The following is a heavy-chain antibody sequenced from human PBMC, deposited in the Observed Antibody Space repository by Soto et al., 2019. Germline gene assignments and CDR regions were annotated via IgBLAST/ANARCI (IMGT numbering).Heavy chain of an antibody. CDR3: ARGLGDIVVVPAARDYYYYMDV. V-gene: IGHV4-59*01. CDR2: IYYSGST. Sequence: PSETLSLTCTVSGGSISSYYWSWVRQPPGKGLEWIGYIYYSGSTNYNPSLKSRVTISVDTSKNQFSLKLSSVTAADTAVYYCARGLGDIVVVPAARDYYYYMDVWGKGTTVTVSS. CDR1: GGSISSYY. D-gene: IGHD2-2*01. J-gene: IGHJ6*03.